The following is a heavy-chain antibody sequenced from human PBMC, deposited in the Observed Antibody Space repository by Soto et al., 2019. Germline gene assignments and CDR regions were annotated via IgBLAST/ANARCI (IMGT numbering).Heavy chain of an antibody. D-gene: IGHD6-19*01. CDR3: APNGGSSGCYAA. V-gene: IGHV1-2*02. CDR1: GYTFTGYY. J-gene: IGHJ4*01. CDR2: INPNSGGT. Sequence: ASVKVSCKASGYTFTGYYMHWVRRAPGQGLEWMGWINPNSGGTNYAQKFQGRVTMTRDTSISTAYMELSRLRSDDTAVYYCAPNGGSSGCYAAWGHGTLVTVSS.